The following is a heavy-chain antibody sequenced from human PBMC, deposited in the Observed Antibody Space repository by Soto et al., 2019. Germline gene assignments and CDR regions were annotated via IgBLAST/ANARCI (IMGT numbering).Heavy chain of an antibody. J-gene: IGHJ4*02. D-gene: IGHD4-17*01. V-gene: IGHV4-30-4*01. CDR2: SYYSGST. Sequence: QVQLQESGPGLVKPSQTLSLTCTVSGGSISSGDYYWSWIRQPPGKGLEWIGYSYYSGSTYYNQSLKSRHTISVDTSKTQFAPKLSSVTAADTAVYYCARADDYGDPIDYWGQGTLVTVSS. CDR1: GGSISSGDYY. CDR3: ARADDYGDPIDY.